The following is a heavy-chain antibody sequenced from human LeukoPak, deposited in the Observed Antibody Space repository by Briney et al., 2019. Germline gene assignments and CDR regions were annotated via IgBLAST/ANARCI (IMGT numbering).Heavy chain of an antibody. V-gene: IGHV3-48*01. D-gene: IGHD6-19*01. J-gene: IGHJ6*04. CDR1: GFTFSSYS. CDR2: ISSSSSTI. CDR3: ARYFGSGWDMDV. Sequence: GSLRLSCAASGFTFSSYSMNWVRQAPGKGLEWVSYISSSSSTIYYADSVKGRFTISRDNAKNSLYLQMNSLRAEDTAVYYCARYFGSGWDMDVWGKGTTVTVSS.